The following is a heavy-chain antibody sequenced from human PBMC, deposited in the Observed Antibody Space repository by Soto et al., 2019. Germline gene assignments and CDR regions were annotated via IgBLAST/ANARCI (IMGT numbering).Heavy chain of an antibody. CDR2: ISYDGSVE. CDR3: AKPSEPFRAPYYFDS. J-gene: IGHJ4*02. D-gene: IGHD1-26*01. CDR1: GFTFSKYG. Sequence: QVQLVESGGGVVQPGGSLRLSCAASGFTFSKYGMHWVRQAPGKGLEWVAVISYDGSVEYYGDSVKGRFTISRDNSQHTLFLQMTSLRAEDTAVYYCAKPSEPFRAPYYFDSWGRGTLVTVSS. V-gene: IGHV3-30*18.